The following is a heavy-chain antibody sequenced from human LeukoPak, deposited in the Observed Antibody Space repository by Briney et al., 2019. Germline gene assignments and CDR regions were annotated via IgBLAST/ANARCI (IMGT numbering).Heavy chain of an antibody. D-gene: IGHD5-18*01. CDR1: GDSISTYH. J-gene: IGHJ4*02. CDR3: ARDKRHSYGRYFDH. CDR2: MQSSGNS. V-gene: IGHV4-59*01. Sequence: SETLSLTCSVSGDSISTYHWNWIRKPPGKGLEWIAFMQSSGNSNYNPSLKSRVTMFVDTSKNQFVLNLRSGTAALTAVYYCARDKRHSYGRYFDHWGQGMLVTVSS.